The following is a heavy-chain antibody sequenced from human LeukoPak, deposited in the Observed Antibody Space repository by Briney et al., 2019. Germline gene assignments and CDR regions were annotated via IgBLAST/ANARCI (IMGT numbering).Heavy chain of an antibody. Sequence: GGSLRLSCAASGFTFSSHWMSWVRQAPGKGLEWVADIKKDGSEKYYVDAVKGRFTISRDNAKNSLYLQMNSLRAEDTAVYYCARELGYCSSTSCPPLGYWGQGTLVTVSS. CDR2: IKKDGSEK. V-gene: IGHV3-7*01. CDR3: ARELGYCSSTSCPPLGY. J-gene: IGHJ4*02. D-gene: IGHD2-2*01. CDR1: GFTFSSHW.